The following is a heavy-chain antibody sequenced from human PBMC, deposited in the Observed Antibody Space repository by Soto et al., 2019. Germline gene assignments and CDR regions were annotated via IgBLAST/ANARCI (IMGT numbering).Heavy chain of an antibody. Sequence: GGSLRLSCTVSGFAFRHNYLTWIRQAPGKGLEWLSYISTSGSPAYYADSVKGRFTISTDNAKKSLYLQMDGLRAEDTGVYYCATGGIYYEAWGQGTLVTVSS. J-gene: IGHJ5*02. V-gene: IGHV3-11*01. CDR2: ISTSGSPA. CDR3: ATGGIYYEA. CDR1: GFAFRHNY. D-gene: IGHD1-26*01.